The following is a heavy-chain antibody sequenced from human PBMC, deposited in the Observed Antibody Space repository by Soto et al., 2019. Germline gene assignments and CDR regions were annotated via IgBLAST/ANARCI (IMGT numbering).Heavy chain of an antibody. CDR1: GYTFTSYG. V-gene: IGHV1-18*01. J-gene: IGHJ6*02. CDR3: ARDSYYDNTGYYGMDV. Sequence: GASVKVSCKASGYTFTSYGISWVRQAPGQGLEWMGGISPYIGNTNYAQKFQGRVTITADESTSTAYMELSSLRSEDTAVYYCARDSYYDNTGYYGMDVWGQGTTVTVSS. D-gene: IGHD3-22*01. CDR2: ISPYIGNT.